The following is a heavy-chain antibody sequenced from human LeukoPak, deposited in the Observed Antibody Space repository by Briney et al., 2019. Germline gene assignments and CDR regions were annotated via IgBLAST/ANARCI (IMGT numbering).Heavy chain of an antibody. Sequence: PSETLSLTCTVSGGSISSYYWSWIRQPPGKGLEWIGYIYYSGSTNYNPSLKSRVTISVDTSKNQFSLKLSSVTAADTAVYYCARALLGLSGGYLSDAFDIWGQGTMVTVSS. CDR3: ARALLGLSGGYLSDAFDI. D-gene: IGHD1-26*01. V-gene: IGHV4-59*01. J-gene: IGHJ3*02. CDR2: IYYSGST. CDR1: GGSISSYY.